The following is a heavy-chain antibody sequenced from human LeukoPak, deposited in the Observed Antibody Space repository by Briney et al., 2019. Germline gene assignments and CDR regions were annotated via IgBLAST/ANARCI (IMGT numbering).Heavy chain of an antibody. J-gene: IGHJ4*02. CDR2: IQADGGNK. Sequence: PGGSLRLSCAASGFTFRNSDMHWVRQAPGKGPEWVAFIQADGGNKYYADSVKGRFTISRDNSKNTLYLQMNSLRSEDTAVYYCARDSDRYDSSGYYNYFDYWGQGTLVTVSS. V-gene: IGHV3-30*02. CDR3: ARDSDRYDSSGYYNYFDY. D-gene: IGHD3-22*01. CDR1: GFTFRNSD.